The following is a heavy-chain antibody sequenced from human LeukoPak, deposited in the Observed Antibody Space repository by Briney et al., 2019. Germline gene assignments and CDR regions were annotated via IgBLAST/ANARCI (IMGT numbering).Heavy chain of an antibody. CDR1: GGSISSSSYY. Sequence: PSETLSLTCTVSGGSISSSSYYWGWIRQPPGKGLEWIGSIYYSGSTYYNPSLKSRVTISVDTSNNQFSLKLSSVTAADTAVYYCARCEWFGEFGDYWGQGTLVTVSS. V-gene: IGHV4-39*07. D-gene: IGHD3-10*01. CDR2: IYYSGST. J-gene: IGHJ4*02. CDR3: ARCEWFGEFGDY.